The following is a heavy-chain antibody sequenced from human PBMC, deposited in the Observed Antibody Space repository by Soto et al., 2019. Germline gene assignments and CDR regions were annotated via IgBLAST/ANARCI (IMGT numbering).Heavy chain of an antibody. V-gene: IGHV2-5*02. CDR1: GFSLNAGGMG. CDR2: IYWDENK. D-gene: IGHD2-8*02. CDR3: ARIYCAGGNCYRLGGSYYGMDV. J-gene: IGHJ6*02. Sequence: QITLKESGPTLVKPTQTLTLTCTCSGFSLNAGGMGVGWIRQPPGKALEWLALIYWDENKFYSPSLKSRLTINKDTSKNQVVLTVTHMDPVDTATYFCARIYCAGGNCYRLGGSYYGMDVWGQGTTVTVSS.